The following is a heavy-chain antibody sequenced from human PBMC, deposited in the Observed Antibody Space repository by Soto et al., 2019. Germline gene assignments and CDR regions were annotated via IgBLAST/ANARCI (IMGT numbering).Heavy chain of an antibody. J-gene: IGHJ6*02. Sequence: QVQLVESGGGVVQPGRSLRLSCAASGFTFSSYGMHWVRQAPGKGLEWVAVIWYEGSNKYYADSVKGRFTISRDNSKNTLYLQMNSLRAEDTAVYYCARDNEHLAVAGFPWSYYYGMDVWGQGTTVTVSS. CDR3: ARDNEHLAVAGFPWSYYYGMDV. CDR1: GFTFSSYG. D-gene: IGHD6-19*01. V-gene: IGHV3-33*01. CDR2: IWYEGSNK.